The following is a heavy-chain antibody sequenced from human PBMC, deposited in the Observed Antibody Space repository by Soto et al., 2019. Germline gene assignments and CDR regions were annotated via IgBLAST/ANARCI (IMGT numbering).Heavy chain of an antibody. CDR1: GGSISSGGYY. J-gene: IGHJ4*02. CDR2: IYYSGST. D-gene: IGHD6-19*01. CDR3: ARAKQWLSTGALFGY. Sequence: SETLSLTCTVSGGSISSGGYYWSWIRQHPGKGLEWIGYIYYSGSTYYNPSLKSRVTISVDTSKNQFSLKLSSVTAADTAVYYCARAKQWLSTGALFGYWGQGTLVTVSS. V-gene: IGHV4-31*03.